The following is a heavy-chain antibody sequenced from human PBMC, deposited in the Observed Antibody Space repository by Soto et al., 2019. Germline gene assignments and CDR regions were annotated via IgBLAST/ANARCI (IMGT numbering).Heavy chain of an antibody. J-gene: IGHJ4*02. CDR3: ARGVPITPGTFDY. CDR2: IYSGGST. V-gene: IGHV3-53*01. CDR1: GFTFSSTY. D-gene: IGHD5-12*01. Sequence: PGGSLRLSCAASGFTFSSTYMSWVRQAPGKGLEWVSIIYSGGSTFYADSVKGRFTIARDNSKNTLYLQMNSLRAEDTAVYYCARGVPITPGTFDYRGLGTLVTVSS.